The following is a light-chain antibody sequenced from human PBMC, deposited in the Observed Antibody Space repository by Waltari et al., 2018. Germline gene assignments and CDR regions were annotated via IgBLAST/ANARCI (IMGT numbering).Light chain of an antibody. CDR3: MQALQTPRT. CDR1: QSLLDSNGNDY. Sequence: DIVMTQSPLSLPVTPGEPASISCRSSQSLLDSNGNDYLDWYLQKPVQSPQLLIYLGSDRASGVPDRFNGSGSGSNFTLTISRVEAADVGVYYCMQALQTPRTFGQGTKLEIK. CDR2: LGS. J-gene: IGKJ2*01. V-gene: IGKV2-28*01.